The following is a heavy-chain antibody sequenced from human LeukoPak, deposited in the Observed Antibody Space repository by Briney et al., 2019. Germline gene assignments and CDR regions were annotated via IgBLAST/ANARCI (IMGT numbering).Heavy chain of an antibody. J-gene: IGHJ5*02. CDR3: ARGLHPTVPDVGWDNGFDP. D-gene: IGHD4-17*01. CDR1: RYSISSAYY. CDR2: AVPGGNT. Sequence: EILSLTCIVSRYSISSAYYWGWIRQPPGKGLEWIGSAVPGGNTYYNPSLEIRVTISRDRSKNQFSLKMNSVTVADTAVYYCARGLHPTVPDVGWDNGFDPWGQGTLVTDCS. V-gene: IGHV4-38-2*02.